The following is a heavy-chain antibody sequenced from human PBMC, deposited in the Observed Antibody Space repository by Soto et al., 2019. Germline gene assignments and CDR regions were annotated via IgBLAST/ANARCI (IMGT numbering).Heavy chain of an antibody. V-gene: IGHV3-21*04. J-gene: IGHJ4*02. CDR3: ARGVAEGSDY. CDR2: ISSSSSYI. CDR1: GFTFSSYS. Sequence: GSLRLSCAASGFTFSSYSMNWVRQAPGKGLEWVSSISSSSSYIYYADSVKGRFTISRDKSISTAYLQWSSLKASDTAMYYCARGVAEGSDYWGQGTLVTVSS. D-gene: IGHD3-10*01.